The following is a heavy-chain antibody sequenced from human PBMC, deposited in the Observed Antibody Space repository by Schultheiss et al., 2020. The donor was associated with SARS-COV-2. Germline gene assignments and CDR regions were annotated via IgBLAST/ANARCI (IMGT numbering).Heavy chain of an antibody. CDR1: GFTFSSYA. D-gene: IGHD2-2*01. J-gene: IGHJ4*02. Sequence: GGSLRLSCAASGFTFSSYAMSWVRQAPGKGLEWVSAISGSGGSTYYADSVKGRFTISRDNSKNTLYLQMNSLRAEDTAVYYCAKDYRGYCSSTSCYQSTGDWGQGTLVTVSS. CDR3: AKDYRGYCSSTSCYQSTGD. V-gene: IGHV3-23*01. CDR2: ISGSGGST.